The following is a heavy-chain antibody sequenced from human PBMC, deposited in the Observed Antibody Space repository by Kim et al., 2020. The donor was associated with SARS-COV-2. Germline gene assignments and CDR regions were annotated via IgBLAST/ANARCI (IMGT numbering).Heavy chain of an antibody. CDR1: GYTFTSYG. CDR2: ISAYNGNT. Sequence: ASVKVSCKASGYTFTSYGISWVRQAPGQGLEWMGWISAYNGNTNYAQKLQGRVTMTTDTSTSTAYMELRSRRSDDTAVYYCARERERGVGYCSSTSCLGGNWFDPWGQGTLVTVSS. J-gene: IGHJ5*02. V-gene: IGHV1-18*04. CDR3: ARERERGVGYCSSTSCLGGNWFDP. D-gene: IGHD2-2*01.